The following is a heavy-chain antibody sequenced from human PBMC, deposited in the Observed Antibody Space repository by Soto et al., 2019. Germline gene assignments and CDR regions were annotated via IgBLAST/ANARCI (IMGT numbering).Heavy chain of an antibody. CDR1: GYSFTNNW. CDR2: IYPADSDT. V-gene: IGHV5-51*01. J-gene: IGHJ4*02. Sequence: PGGSLKISCKGSGYSFTNNWIGWVRQMPGKGLEWMGIIYPADSDTRYSPSFQGQVTISADRSISTAYLQWSSLKDSDTAMYYCASPIGYNQYFDYWGQGTLVTVSS. D-gene: IGHD6-25*01. CDR3: ASPIGYNQYFDY.